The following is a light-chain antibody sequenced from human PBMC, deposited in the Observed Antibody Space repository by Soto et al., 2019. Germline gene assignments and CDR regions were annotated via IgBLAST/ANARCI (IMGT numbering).Light chain of an antibody. Sequence: DIQMTQSPSFLSASVGDRVTITCRASQSITTYLNWYQQKPGKAPRLLMYGASNLQSGVPSRFSGSGSGTELTLTISSLQPDDFATYFCHQTHSLPQTFGHGTKVDIK. CDR3: HQTHSLPQT. V-gene: IGKV1-39*01. J-gene: IGKJ1*01. CDR2: GAS. CDR1: QSITTY.